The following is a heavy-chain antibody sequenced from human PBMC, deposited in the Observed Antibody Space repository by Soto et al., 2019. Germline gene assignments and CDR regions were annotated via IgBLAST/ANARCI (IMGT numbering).Heavy chain of an antibody. J-gene: IGHJ2*01. CDR1: GGSFSGYY. V-gene: IGHV4-34*01. Sequence: PSLTCAVYGGSFSGYYWSWIRQPPGKGLEWIGEINHSGSTNYNPSLKSRVTISVDTSKNQFSLKLSSVTAADTAVYYCATRLTPSSSWYWYFDLWGRGTLVTVSS. D-gene: IGHD6-13*01. CDR2: INHSGST. CDR3: ATRLTPSSSWYWYFDL.